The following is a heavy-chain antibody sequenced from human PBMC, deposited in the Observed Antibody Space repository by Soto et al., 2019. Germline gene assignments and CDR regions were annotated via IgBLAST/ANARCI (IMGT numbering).Heavy chain of an antibody. J-gene: IGHJ5*02. V-gene: IGHV1-69*13. CDR3: ARVSGRGWYNWFDP. D-gene: IGHD6-19*01. CDR1: GGNFSSHG. CDR2: IMPIFGTT. Sequence: SVKVSCKASGGNFSSHGISWVRQAPGQGLEFMGGIMPIFGTTNYAQKFRGRVTITADEPTSTVYMELRSLRSEDTAVYYCARVSGRGWYNWFDPWGQGAPVTVSS.